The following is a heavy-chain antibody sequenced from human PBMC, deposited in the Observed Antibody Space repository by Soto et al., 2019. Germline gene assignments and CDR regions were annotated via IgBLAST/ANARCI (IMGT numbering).Heavy chain of an antibody. Sequence: SVKVSCKASGFTFTSSAMQWVRQARGQRLEWIGWIVVGSGNTNYAQKFQERVTITRDMSTSTAYMELSSLRSEDTAVYYCAAENYYDSSGYQTLAFDIWGQGTMVTVSS. J-gene: IGHJ3*02. D-gene: IGHD3-22*01. V-gene: IGHV1-58*02. CDR2: IVVGSGNT. CDR1: GFTFTSSA. CDR3: AAENYYDSSGYQTLAFDI.